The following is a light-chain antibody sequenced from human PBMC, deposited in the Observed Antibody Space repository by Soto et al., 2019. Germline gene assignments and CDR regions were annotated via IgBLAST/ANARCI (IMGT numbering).Light chain of an antibody. CDR3: QQYNNWPPTT. CDR2: GAS. J-gene: IGKJ5*01. CDR1: QSVSSD. V-gene: IGKV3-15*01. Sequence: EIVMTQSPATLSVSPGERATLSCRASQSVSSDLAWYQQKPGQAPRLLSYGASTRATGIPVRFSGRGSGTDFTLTISSLQSEDSADYYCQQYNNWPPTTFGQGTRLEIK.